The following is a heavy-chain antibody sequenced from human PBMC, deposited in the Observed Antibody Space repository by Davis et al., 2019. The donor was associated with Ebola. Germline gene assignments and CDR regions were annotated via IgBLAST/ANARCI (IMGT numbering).Heavy chain of an antibody. Sequence: SVKVSCKASGGTFSSYAISWVRQAPGQGLEWMGRIIPILGIANYAQKFQGRVTITADKSTSTAYMELSSLRSEDTAVYYCARQEYSSSSAAFDIWGQGTMVTVSS. CDR3: ARQEYSSSSAAFDI. J-gene: IGHJ3*02. V-gene: IGHV1-69*04. CDR1: GGTFSSYA. D-gene: IGHD6-6*01. CDR2: IIPILGIA.